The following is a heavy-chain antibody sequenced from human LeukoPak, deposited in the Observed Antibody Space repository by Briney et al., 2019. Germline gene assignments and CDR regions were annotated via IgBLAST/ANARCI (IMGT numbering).Heavy chain of an antibody. Sequence: PGASLQISCKGSGSIFIDNWIGWGRQVPGKGLEWMGIIYPGDSDTRYSPSFQGQVTISADKSITTAYMQWSSLKASDTAMYYCARLGPSGWFTDNRGPYFDYWGQGTLVTVSS. D-gene: IGHD6-19*01. J-gene: IGHJ4*02. CDR2: IYPGDSDT. CDR3: ARLGPSGWFTDNRGPYFDY. V-gene: IGHV5-51*01. CDR1: GSIFIDNW.